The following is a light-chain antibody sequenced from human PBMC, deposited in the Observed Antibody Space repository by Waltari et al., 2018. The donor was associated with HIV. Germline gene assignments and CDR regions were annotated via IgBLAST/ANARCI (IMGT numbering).Light chain of an antibody. CDR3: QQYNGYSPWT. V-gene: IGKV1-5*03. Sequence: DIQMTQSPSTLSASVGNRVAITSRASQSISSWLAWYQQTPGKAPKVLIYKTSTLETGVPSRFSGNGSGTEFTLTISSLQPDDFATYYCQQYNGYSPWTFGQETKVEIK. CDR1: QSISSW. J-gene: IGKJ1*01. CDR2: KTS.